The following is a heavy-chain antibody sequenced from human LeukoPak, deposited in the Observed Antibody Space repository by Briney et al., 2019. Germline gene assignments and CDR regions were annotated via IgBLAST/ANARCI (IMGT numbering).Heavy chain of an antibody. D-gene: IGHD3-10*01. V-gene: IGHV3-23*01. CDR2: INDGDEGP. J-gene: IGHJ4*02. CDR3: IRSLNYFTSGTSRRDFDS. CDR1: GFTFSHYA. Sequence: GGSLRLSCTASGFTFSHYAMIWVRQTPGKGLEWVSAINDGDEGPYYADSVKGRFTISRDNSKNTLFLQMNNLRAEDTALYYCIRSLNYFTSGTSRRDFDSWGQGTLVTVSS.